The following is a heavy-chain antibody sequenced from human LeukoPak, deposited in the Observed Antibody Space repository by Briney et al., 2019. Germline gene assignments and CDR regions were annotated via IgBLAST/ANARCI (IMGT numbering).Heavy chain of an antibody. CDR2: ISSSSSYI. J-gene: IGHJ4*02. Sequence: PGGSLRLSCAASGFTFSSYSMNWVRQAPGKGLEWVSSISSSSSYIYYADSVKGRFTISRDNAKNSLYLQMNSLRAEDTAVYYCARALGAMARRIPSDYWGQGTLVTVSS. D-gene: IGHD2-15*01. V-gene: IGHV3-21*01. CDR3: ARALGAMARRIPSDY. CDR1: GFTFSSYS.